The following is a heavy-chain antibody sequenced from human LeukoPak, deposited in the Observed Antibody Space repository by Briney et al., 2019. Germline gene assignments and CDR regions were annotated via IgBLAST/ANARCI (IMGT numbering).Heavy chain of an antibody. J-gene: IGHJ4*02. CDR2: ISSSSSYI. Sequence: PGGSLRLSCAASRFTFSSYSMNWVRQAPGKGLEWVSSISSSSSYIYYADSVKGRFTISRDNAKNSLYLQMNSLRAEDTAVYYCAREYGIAAAVDYWGQGTLVTVSS. V-gene: IGHV3-21*04. CDR1: RFTFSSYS. CDR3: AREYGIAAAVDY. D-gene: IGHD6-13*01.